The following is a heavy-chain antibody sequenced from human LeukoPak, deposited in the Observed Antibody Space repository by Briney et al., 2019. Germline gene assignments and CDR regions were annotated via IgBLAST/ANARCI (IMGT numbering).Heavy chain of an antibody. D-gene: IGHD2-15*01. CDR1: GFTFSSYS. CDR3: ARGRDCSGSSCYRDY. J-gene: IGHJ4*02. CDR2: ISGISTYI. Sequence: GGSLRLSCAAPGFTFSSYSMNWVRQAPGKGLEWVSSISGISTYIYYADSVKGRFTISRDNARNSLYLQMNSLRAEDTAIYYCARGRDCSGSSCYRDYWGQGTLVTVSS. V-gene: IGHV3-21*01.